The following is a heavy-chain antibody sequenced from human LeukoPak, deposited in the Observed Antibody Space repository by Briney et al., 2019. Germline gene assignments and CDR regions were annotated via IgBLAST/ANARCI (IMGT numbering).Heavy chain of an antibody. D-gene: IGHD3-3*01. J-gene: IGHJ4*02. V-gene: IGHV1-18*01. Sequence: VSVKVSCKASGYTFTSYGISWVRQAPGQGLEWMGWISAYNGNTNYAQKLQGRVTMTTDTSTSTAYMELRSLRSDDTAVYYCARDYSAASNFWSGYRRPYFDYWGQGTLVTVSS. CDR3: ARDYSAASNFWSGYRRPYFDY. CDR1: GYTFTSYG. CDR2: ISAYNGNT.